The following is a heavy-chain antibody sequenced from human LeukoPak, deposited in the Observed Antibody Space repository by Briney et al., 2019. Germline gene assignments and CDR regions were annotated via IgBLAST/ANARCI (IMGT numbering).Heavy chain of an antibody. J-gene: IGHJ6*02. CDR2: ISYDGSNK. Sequence: GGSLRLSCAASGFTFSSYGMHWVRQAPGKGLEWVAVISYDGSNKYYADSVKGRFTISRDNSKNTLYLQMNSLRAEDTAVYYCATWLAQVSPHYYYCGMDVWGQGTTVTVSS. CDR1: GFTFSSYG. V-gene: IGHV3-30*03. CDR3: ATWLAQVSPHYYYCGMDV. D-gene: IGHD3-22*01.